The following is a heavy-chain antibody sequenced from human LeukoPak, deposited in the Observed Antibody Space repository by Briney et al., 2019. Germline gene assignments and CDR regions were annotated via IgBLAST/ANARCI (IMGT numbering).Heavy chain of an antibody. D-gene: IGHD2-15*01. CDR1: GFTFSTYS. J-gene: IGHJ2*01. V-gene: IGHV3-48*02. CDR3: ARDRAAPTWFFDL. Sequence: PGGSLRLSCAASGFTFSTYSMNWVRQAPGEGLEWLSYISGDSNTIYYADPVKGRFTISRDNAKTSLYLQMNTLRDEDTAVCYCARDRAAPTWFFDLWGRGTLVLVSS. CDR2: ISGDSNTI.